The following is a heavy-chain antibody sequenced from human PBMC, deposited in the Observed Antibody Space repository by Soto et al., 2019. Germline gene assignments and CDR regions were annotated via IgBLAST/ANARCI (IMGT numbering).Heavy chain of an antibody. D-gene: IGHD4-17*01. CDR2: IYSGGST. V-gene: IGHV3-66*01. CDR3: ARDRPYGVYSFNI. J-gene: IGHJ3*02. CDR1: GFTVSSNY. Sequence: GGSLRLSCAASGFTVSSNYMSWVRQAPGKGLEWVSVIYSGGSTYYADSVKGRFTISRDNSKNTLYLQMNSLRAEDTAVYYCARDRPYGVYSFNIWGKGTMVTV.